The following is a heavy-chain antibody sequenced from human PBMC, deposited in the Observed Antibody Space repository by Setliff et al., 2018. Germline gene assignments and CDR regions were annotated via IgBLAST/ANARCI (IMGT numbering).Heavy chain of an antibody. V-gene: IGHV4-39*07. Sequence: PSETLSLTCTVSGGSISSSSYYWGWIRQPPGKGLEWIGSIYYSGSTYYNASLKSRVTISVDTSKNQFSLKLSSVTAADTAVYYCARDNGSGSDYWGQGTLVTVSS. CDR3: ARDNGSGSDY. D-gene: IGHD3-10*01. CDR1: GGSISSSSYY. J-gene: IGHJ4*02. CDR2: IYYSGST.